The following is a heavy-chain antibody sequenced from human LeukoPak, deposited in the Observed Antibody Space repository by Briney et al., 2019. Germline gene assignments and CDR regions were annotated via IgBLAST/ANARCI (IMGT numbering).Heavy chain of an antibody. Sequence: ASVKVSCKASGYTFTGYYVNWVRQAPGQGLEWMGWMNPKSGGTNYAQKFEARVTMNRDTSISTAYMELSRLRFDDTAVYYCARSPDILTGEKFDYWGQGTLVTVSS. CDR1: GYTFTGYY. J-gene: IGHJ4*02. CDR2: MNPKSGGT. D-gene: IGHD3-9*01. CDR3: ARSPDILTGEKFDY. V-gene: IGHV1-2*02.